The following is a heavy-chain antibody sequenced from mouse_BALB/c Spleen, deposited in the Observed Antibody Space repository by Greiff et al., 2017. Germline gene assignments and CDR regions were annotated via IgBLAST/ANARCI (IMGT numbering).Heavy chain of an antibody. CDR1: GFTFSNYW. V-gene: IGHV6-6*02. CDR2: IRLKSNNYAT. D-gene: IGHD1-2*01. CDR3: TTATFYAMDY. Sequence: EVKVEESGGGLVQPGGSMKLSCVASGFTFSNYWMNWVRQSPEKGLEWVAEIRLKSNNYATHYAESVKGRFTISRDDSKSSVYLQMNNLRAEDTGIYYCTTATFYAMDYWGQGTSVTVSS. J-gene: IGHJ4*01.